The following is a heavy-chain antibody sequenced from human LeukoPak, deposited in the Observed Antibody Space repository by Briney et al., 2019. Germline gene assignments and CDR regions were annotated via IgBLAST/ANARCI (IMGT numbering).Heavy chain of an antibody. CDR2: ISAYNGNT. CDR1: GYTFTSYG. D-gene: IGHD6-13*01. J-gene: IGHJ3*02. Sequence: ASVKVSCKASGYTFTSYGISWVRQAPGQGLEWMGWISAYNGNTNYARKLQGRVTMTTDTSTSTAYMELRSLRSDDTAVYYCAVGLAAVGTDAFDIWGQGTMVTVSS. CDR3: AVGLAAVGTDAFDI. V-gene: IGHV1-18*01.